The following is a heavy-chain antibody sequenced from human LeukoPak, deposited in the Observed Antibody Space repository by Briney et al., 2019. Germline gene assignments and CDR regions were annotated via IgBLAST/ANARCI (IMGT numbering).Heavy chain of an antibody. J-gene: IGHJ4*02. CDR2: ISGSGGST. D-gene: IGHD6-13*01. CDR3: AIREGQQPYPFDY. Sequence: PGGSLRLSCAASGFTFSSYAMSWVRQAPGKGLEWVSAISGSGGSTYYADSVKGRFTISRDKSKNTLYLQMNSLRAEDTAVYYCAIREGQQPYPFDYWGQGTLVTVSS. CDR1: GFTFSSYA. V-gene: IGHV3-23*01.